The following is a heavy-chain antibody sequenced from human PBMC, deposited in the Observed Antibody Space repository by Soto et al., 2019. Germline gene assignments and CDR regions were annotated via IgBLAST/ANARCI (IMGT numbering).Heavy chain of an antibody. J-gene: IGHJ4*02. CDR1: GFTIRSYG. CDR2: ISGYSGQT. D-gene: IGHD3-10*01. V-gene: IGHV1-18*04. CDR3: EMSQTKHGSERYYIQEFDY. Sequence: GASVKVSCKASGFTIRSYGITWVRQAPGQGLEWMGWISGYSGQTKYAQNVQDRVTMTTDTSTSTAYMELRSLRSDDTAVYYCEMSQTKHGSERYYIQEFDYWGQGTLVTVSS.